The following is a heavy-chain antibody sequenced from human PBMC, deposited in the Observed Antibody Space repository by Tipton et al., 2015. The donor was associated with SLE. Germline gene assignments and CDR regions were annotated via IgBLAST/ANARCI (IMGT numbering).Heavy chain of an antibody. V-gene: IGHV3-20*04. CDR3: ARERNYDFWSGSDY. CDR1: GFMFENYA. D-gene: IGHD3-3*01. CDR2: INWNGGST. J-gene: IGHJ4*02. Sequence: SLRLSCAASGFMFENYAMSWVRQAPGKGLEWVSGINWNGGSTGYGDSVKGRFTISRDNAEKSLYLQMNGLRAEDTALYYCARERNYDFWSGSDYWGQGTLVTVSS.